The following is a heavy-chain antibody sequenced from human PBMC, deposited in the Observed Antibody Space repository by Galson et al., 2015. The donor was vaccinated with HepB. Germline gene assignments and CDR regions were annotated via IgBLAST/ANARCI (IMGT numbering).Heavy chain of an antibody. V-gene: IGHV1-18*01. CDR1: GSSFSGYG. CDR3: ARVVTVYHYYFDV. D-gene: IGHD2-21*02. Sequence: SVKVSCKASGSSFSGYGITWVRQAPGQGLEWMGWISAYNGNRNYAQKFQGRVTMTIDTSTSTAHMELTSLTSDDTAVYYCARVVTVYHYYFDVWDTGTTVTVSS. J-gene: IGHJ6*03. CDR2: ISAYNGNR.